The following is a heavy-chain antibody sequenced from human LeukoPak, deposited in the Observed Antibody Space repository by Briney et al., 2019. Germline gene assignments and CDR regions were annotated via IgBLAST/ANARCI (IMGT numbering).Heavy chain of an antibody. CDR1: GFTFSFYS. J-gene: IGHJ4*02. Sequence: GGSLRLSCAASGFTFSFYSMNWVRQAPGKGLQWVSYINSDSSTIYYADSVKGRFTISRDNAKNSLYLQMNSLRAEDTAVYYCARVLHKRNYDSTTYYGYWGQGTLVTVSS. CDR2: INSDSSTI. D-gene: IGHD3-22*01. V-gene: IGHV3-48*01. CDR3: ARVLHKRNYDSTTYYGY.